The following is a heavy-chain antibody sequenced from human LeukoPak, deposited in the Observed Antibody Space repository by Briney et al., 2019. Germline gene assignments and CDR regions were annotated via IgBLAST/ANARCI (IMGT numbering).Heavy chain of an antibody. CDR2: INHGGST. CDR3: ATPYGSYYNAEYFQH. CDR1: GGSFSGYY. D-gene: IGHD1-26*01. V-gene: IGHV4-34*01. Sequence: SETLSLTCAVYGGSFSGYYWSWIRQPPGKGLEWIGEINHGGSTNYNPSLKSRVTISVDTSKNQFSLKLSSVTAADTAVYYCATPYGSYYNAEYFQHWGQGTLVTVSS. J-gene: IGHJ1*01.